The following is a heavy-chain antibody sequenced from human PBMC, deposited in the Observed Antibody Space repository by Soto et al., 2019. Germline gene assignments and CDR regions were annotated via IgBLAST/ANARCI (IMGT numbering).Heavy chain of an antibody. V-gene: IGHV3-9*01. Sequence: EVQLVESGGGLVQPGRSLRLSCAASGFTFDDYAMHWVRQAPGKDLEWVSGISWNSGSIGYADSVKGRFTISRDNAKNSLYLQMNSLRAEDTALYYCAKAPTSAVTTNAFDYWGQGTLVTVSS. CDR3: AKAPTSAVTTNAFDY. D-gene: IGHD4-17*01. CDR1: GFTFDDYA. J-gene: IGHJ4*02. CDR2: ISWNSGSI.